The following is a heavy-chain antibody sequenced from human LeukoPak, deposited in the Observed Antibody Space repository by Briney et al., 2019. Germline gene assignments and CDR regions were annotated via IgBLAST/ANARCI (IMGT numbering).Heavy chain of an antibody. CDR3: ARDPPNHYYDSSGLPDY. V-gene: IGHV3-74*01. CDR2: INSDGSST. J-gene: IGHJ4*02. D-gene: IGHD3-22*01. CDR1: GFTFSSYW. Sequence: GGSLRLSCAASGFTFSSYWMHWVRQAPGKGLVWVSRINSDGSSTSYADSVKGRFTISRDNAKNTLYLQMNSLRAEDTAVYFCARDPPNHYYDSSGLPDYWGQGTLVTVSS.